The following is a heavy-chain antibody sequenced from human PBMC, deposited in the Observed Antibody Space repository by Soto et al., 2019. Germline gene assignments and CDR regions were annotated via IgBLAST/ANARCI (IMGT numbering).Heavy chain of an antibody. Sequence: SETLSLTCTVSGGSISSGGYYWSWIRQHPGKGLEWIGYIYYSGSTYYNPSLKSRVTISVDTSKNQFSLKLSSVTAADTAVYYCARGLDYGDYGGSVAFDIWGQGTMVTVSS. V-gene: IGHV4-31*03. D-gene: IGHD4-17*01. CDR2: IYYSGST. J-gene: IGHJ3*02. CDR3: ARGLDYGDYGGSVAFDI. CDR1: GGSISSGGYY.